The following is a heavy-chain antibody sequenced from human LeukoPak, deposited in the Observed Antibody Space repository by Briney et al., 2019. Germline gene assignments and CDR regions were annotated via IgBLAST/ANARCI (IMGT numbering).Heavy chain of an antibody. J-gene: IGHJ6*04. CDR2: IIPIFGTA. Sequence: PVKVSCKASGGTFSSYAISWVRQAPGQGLEWMGGIIPIFGTANYAQKFQGRVTITADESTSTAYMELSSLRSEDTAVYYCARPTDIVVVPARHGGYYYGMGVWGKGTTVTVSS. CDR1: GGTFSSYA. D-gene: IGHD2-2*01. CDR3: ARPTDIVVVPARHGGYYYGMGV. V-gene: IGHV1-69*13.